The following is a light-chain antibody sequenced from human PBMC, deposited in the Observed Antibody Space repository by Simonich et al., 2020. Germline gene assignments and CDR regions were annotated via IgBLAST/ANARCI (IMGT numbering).Light chain of an antibody. Sequence: EIVLTQSPATLSLSPGERATLSCRASQSVSSYVAWYQQKPGQAPRLLIYDASNRATCIPARFSGSGSGTDFTLTISSLEPEDFAVYYCQQRSNWPPYTFGQGTKLEIK. J-gene: IGKJ2*01. CDR3: QQRSNWPPYT. CDR2: DAS. V-gene: IGKV3-11*01. CDR1: QSVSSY.